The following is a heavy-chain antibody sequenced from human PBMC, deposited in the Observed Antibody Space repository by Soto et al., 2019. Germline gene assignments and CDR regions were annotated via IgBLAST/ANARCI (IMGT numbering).Heavy chain of an antibody. V-gene: IGHV3-30*18. J-gene: IGHJ6*02. Sequence: QVQLVESGGGVVQPGRSLRLSCAASGFTFISFGMHWVRQATGKGLEWVAVVAYDGSNKYYPDSVKGRFTISRDNSKNTLYLHMNSLRAEDTAVYYCAKDLGLGGYGPDYYYGMDVWGQGTTVTVAS. D-gene: IGHD5-12*01. CDR2: VAYDGSNK. CDR3: AKDLGLGGYGPDYYYGMDV. CDR1: GFTFISFG.